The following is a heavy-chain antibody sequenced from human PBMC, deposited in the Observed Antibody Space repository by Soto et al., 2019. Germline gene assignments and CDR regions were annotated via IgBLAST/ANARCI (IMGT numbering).Heavy chain of an antibody. Sequence: GSLRLSCAASGXTFSSYGMQWVRQAPGKGLEWVAGTAYDGTHKYYADYVKGRFNISRENSKKTLYLQMTSLRAEHTALYYCTKDVVPAASDELYFDYWGQGTQGTVSS. CDR1: GXTFSSYG. V-gene: IGHV3-30*18. CDR2: TAYDGTHK. CDR3: TKDVVPAASDELYFDY. D-gene: IGHD2-2*01. J-gene: IGHJ4*02.